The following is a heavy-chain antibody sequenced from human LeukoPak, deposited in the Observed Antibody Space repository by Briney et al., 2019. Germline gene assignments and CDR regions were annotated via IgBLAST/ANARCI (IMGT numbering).Heavy chain of an antibody. CDR2: INPNSGDT. V-gene: IGHV1-2*02. CDR3: ARGGYGDYGNWFDP. Sequence: GASVKVSCKASGYIFTGYYMHWVRQAPGQGLEWMGWINPNSGDTNYQGRVTMTRDTSISTAYMELSRLRSDDTAVYYCARGGYGDYGNWFDPWGQGTLVTVSS. J-gene: IGHJ5*02. CDR1: GYIFTGYY. D-gene: IGHD4-17*01.